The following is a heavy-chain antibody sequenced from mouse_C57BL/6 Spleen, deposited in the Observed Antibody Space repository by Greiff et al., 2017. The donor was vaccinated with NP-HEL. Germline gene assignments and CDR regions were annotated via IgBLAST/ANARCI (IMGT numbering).Heavy chain of an antibody. CDR3: ARSGPLWYFDV. V-gene: IGHV1-52*01. CDR1: GYTFTSYW. CDR2: IDPSDSET. Sequence: QVQLQQPGAELVRPGSSVKLSCKASGYTFTSYWMHWVKQRPIQGLEWIGNIDPSDSETHYNQKFKDKATLTVDKSSSTAYMQLSSLTSEDSAVYYCARSGPLWYFDVWGTGTTVTVSS. D-gene: IGHD3-2*02. J-gene: IGHJ1*03.